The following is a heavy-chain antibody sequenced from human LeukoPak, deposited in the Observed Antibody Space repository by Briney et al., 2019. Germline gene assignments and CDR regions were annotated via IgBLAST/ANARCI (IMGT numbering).Heavy chain of an antibody. CDR1: GFTFSSYA. CDR3: AKPYSSAWYSPLDY. CDR2: ISGSGGST. J-gene: IGHJ4*02. D-gene: IGHD6-19*01. Sequence: PGGSLRLYCAASGFTFSSYAMSWVRQAPGKGLEWVSVISGSGGSTYYADSVKGRFTISRDNSKNTLYLRMNSLRGEDTAVYYCAKPYSSAWYSPLDYWGQGTLVTVSS. V-gene: IGHV3-23*01.